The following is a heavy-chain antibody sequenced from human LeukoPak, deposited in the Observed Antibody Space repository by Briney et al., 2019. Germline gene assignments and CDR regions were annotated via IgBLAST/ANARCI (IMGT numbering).Heavy chain of an antibody. CDR2: IYYSGST. CDR3: ARGVLRYFDWLFLGAFDI. Sequence: PSETLSLTCTVSGGSISSYHWSWIRQPPGEGLEWIGYIYYSGSTNYNPSLKSRVTISVDTSKNQFSLKLSSVTAADTAVYYCARGVLRYFDWLFLGAFDIWGQGTMVTVSS. V-gene: IGHV4-59*01. CDR1: GGSISSYH. D-gene: IGHD3-9*01. J-gene: IGHJ3*02.